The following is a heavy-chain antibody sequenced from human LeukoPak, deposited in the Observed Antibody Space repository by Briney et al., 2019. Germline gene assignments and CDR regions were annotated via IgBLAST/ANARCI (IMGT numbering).Heavy chain of an antibody. CDR2: INYGGNT. Sequence: PSETLSLTCTVSGGSISSSAYYWGWIRQPPGKGLEWIGTINYGGNTYYNLSLKSRVIIFLDTSKTQFSLKLSTVTAADTAVYCCARARGTFGNLDFDYWGEGTLVTVSS. CDR1: GGSISSSAYY. D-gene: IGHD1-14*01. V-gene: IGHV4-39*01. J-gene: IGHJ4*02. CDR3: ARARGTFGNLDFDY.